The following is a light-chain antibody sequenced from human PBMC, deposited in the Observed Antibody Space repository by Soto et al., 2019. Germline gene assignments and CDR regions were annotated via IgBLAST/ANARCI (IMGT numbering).Light chain of an antibody. V-gene: IGLV1-51*01. CDR3: GTWDNSLKVVV. CDR1: SSNVEKNY. Sequence: QSVLTQPPSVSAAPGQKVTISCSGSSSNVEKNYVCWYQQLPGTAPKLLIYDDYKRPSEIPDRFSASKSGTSATLGITELQTGDEADYYCGTWDNSLKVVVFGGGTKLTVL. J-gene: IGLJ2*01. CDR2: DDY.